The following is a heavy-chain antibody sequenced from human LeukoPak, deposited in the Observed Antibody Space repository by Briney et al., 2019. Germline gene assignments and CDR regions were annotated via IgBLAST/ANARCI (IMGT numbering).Heavy chain of an antibody. CDR1: GITLSNYG. CDR3: AKRGVVIRVILVGFHKEAYYFDS. J-gene: IGHJ4*02. Sequence: GGSVRLSCAVSGITLSNYGMSWVRQAPGKGLEWVAGLSGSGGGTNYADSVKGRFTISRDNAKNTLYLQMNSLRAEDTAVYFCAKRGVVIRVILVGFHKEAYYFDSWGQGALVTVSS. D-gene: IGHD3-10*01. V-gene: IGHV3-23*01. CDR2: LSGSGGGT.